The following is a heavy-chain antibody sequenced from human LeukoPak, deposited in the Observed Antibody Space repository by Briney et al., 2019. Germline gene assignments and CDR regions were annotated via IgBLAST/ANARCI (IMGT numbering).Heavy chain of an antibody. Sequence: SVKVSCKASGGTFSSYAISWVRQAPGQGLEWMGGIIPIFGTANYAQKFQGRVTITADESTSTAYMELSSLRSEDTAVYYCARDLVAYYYDSSGYYTPGAFDIWGQGTMVTVSS. D-gene: IGHD3-22*01. CDR3: ARDLVAYYYDSSGYYTPGAFDI. CDR2: IIPIFGTA. V-gene: IGHV1-69*13. J-gene: IGHJ3*02. CDR1: GGTFSSYA.